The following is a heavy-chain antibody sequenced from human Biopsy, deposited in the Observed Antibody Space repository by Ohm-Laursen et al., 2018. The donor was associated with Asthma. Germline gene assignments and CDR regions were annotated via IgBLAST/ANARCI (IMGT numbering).Heavy chain of an antibody. D-gene: IGHD6-19*01. CDR3: ARGDSSGWSHYYFDY. CDR1: GFTVSRDY. J-gene: IGHJ4*02. CDR2: IYSGGTS. Sequence: SLRLSCTASGFTVSRDYMLWVRQAPGKGPEWVSVIYSGGTSHTADSVRGRFTISRDYSKNTLYLQMDSLRAEDTAVYYCARGDSSGWSHYYFDYWGQGTLVTVSS. V-gene: IGHV3-53*01.